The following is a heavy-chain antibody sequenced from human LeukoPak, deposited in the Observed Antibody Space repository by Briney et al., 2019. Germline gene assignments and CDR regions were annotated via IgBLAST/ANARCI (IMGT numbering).Heavy chain of an antibody. V-gene: IGHV4-39*01. CDR3: ASAHSSGWYGDAFDI. Sequence: SETLSLTCTVSGSSISSSSYYWGWIRQPPGKGLEWIGSIYYSGSTYYNPSLKSRVTISVDTSKNQFSLKLSSVTAADTAVYYCASAHSSGWYGDAFDIWGQGTMVTVSS. D-gene: IGHD6-19*01. CDR1: GSSISSSSYY. CDR2: IYYSGST. J-gene: IGHJ3*02.